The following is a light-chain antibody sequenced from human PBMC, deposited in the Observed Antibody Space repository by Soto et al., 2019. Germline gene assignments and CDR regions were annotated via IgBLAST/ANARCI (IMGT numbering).Light chain of an antibody. J-gene: IGLJ3*02. CDR2: STN. Sequence: QTVVTQEPSFSVSPGRTVTLTCGLSSGSVSTSYYPSWYQQTPGQAPRTLIYSTNTRSSGVPDRFSGSILGNKAGLTITGDQADDESDYCCVLYMGSGIGVFGGGSKRTV. V-gene: IGLV8-61*01. CDR1: SGSVSTSYY. CDR3: VLYMGSGIGV.